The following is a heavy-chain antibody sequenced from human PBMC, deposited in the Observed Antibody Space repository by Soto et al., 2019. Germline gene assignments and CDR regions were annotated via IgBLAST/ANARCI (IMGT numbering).Heavy chain of an antibody. CDR3: AEGGWCDS. Sequence: EVQLLESGGGLVQPGGSLRLSCAASGFTFSNYAMSWVRQAPGKGLEWVSAIINSDDTTYYADSVKGRFTISRDNSKYTLYLQMNNLRAEDTAVYYCAEGGWCDSGGQGTLVTVSS. CDR1: GFTFSNYA. D-gene: IGHD6-19*01. V-gene: IGHV3-23*01. J-gene: IGHJ4*02. CDR2: IINSDDTT.